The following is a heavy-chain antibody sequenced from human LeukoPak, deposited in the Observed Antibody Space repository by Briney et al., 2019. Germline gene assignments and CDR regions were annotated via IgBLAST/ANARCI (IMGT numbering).Heavy chain of an antibody. CDR2: IRTKDFGGTI. D-gene: IGHD3-10*01. CDR1: GFTFGDYA. CDR3: TRDGMDYYGSGSYRGFDY. V-gene: IGHV3-49*04. Sequence: GGSLRLSCTASGFTFGDYAMSWVRQAPGKGLGWVGFIRTKDFGGTIEYAASVKGRFTISRDDSKSIAYLQIHSLKTEDTAVYYCTRDGMDYYGSGSYRGFDYWGQGTLVTVSS. J-gene: IGHJ4*02.